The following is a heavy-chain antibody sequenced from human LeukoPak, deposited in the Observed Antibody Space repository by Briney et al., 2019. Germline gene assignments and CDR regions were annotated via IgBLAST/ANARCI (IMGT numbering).Heavy chain of an antibody. J-gene: IGHJ4*02. CDR3: AKGSELYYYGSGSPY. D-gene: IGHD3-10*01. CDR2: ISGSGGST. V-gene: IGHV3-23*01. Sequence: GGSLRLSCAASGFTFSSYAMSWVRQAPGKGLGWVSAISGSGGSTYYADSVKGRFTISRDNSKNTLYLQMNSLRAEDTAVYYCAKGSELYYYGSGSPYWGQGTLVTVSS. CDR1: GFTFSSYA.